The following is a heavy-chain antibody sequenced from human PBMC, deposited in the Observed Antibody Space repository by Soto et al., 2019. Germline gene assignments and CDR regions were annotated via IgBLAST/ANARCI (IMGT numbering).Heavy chain of an antibody. CDR2: VSNDGIRK. J-gene: IGHJ5*01. V-gene: IGHV3-30*03. CDR1: GFIFSGSG. Sequence: QVRLVESGGGVVQPGRSLRLTCAASGFIFSGSGMHWVRQAPGKGLEWVALVSNDGIRKYYGDSVKGRFTISRDNAENTLYRQMNSLRAEDTAVYYCARWVGGSMYDNSGKYDSWGQGTLVTVS. D-gene: IGHD3-22*01. CDR3: ARWVGGSMYDNSGKYDS.